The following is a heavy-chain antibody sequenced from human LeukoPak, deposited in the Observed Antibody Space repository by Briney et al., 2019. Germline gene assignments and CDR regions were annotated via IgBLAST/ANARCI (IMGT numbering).Heavy chain of an antibody. D-gene: IGHD1-26*01. V-gene: IGHV3-21*01. J-gene: IGHJ3*02. CDR1: GFTFSAYS. Sequence: GRSLRLSCAASGFTFSAYSMNWVRQAPGKGLEWVSSISSGSSYIYYADSMKGRFTISRDNAKNSLYLQMNSLRAEDTAVYYCARDSGSYYWPFSIWGQGTMVTVSS. CDR2: ISSGSSYI. CDR3: ARDSGSYYWPFSI.